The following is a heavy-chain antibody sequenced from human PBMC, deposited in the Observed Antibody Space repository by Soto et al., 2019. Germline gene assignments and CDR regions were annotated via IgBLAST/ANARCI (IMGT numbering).Heavy chain of an antibody. V-gene: IGHV3-23*01. CDR2: IGGSGGNT. CDR3: AKEIGHMRPYDS. Sequence: GGSLRLSCTASGFTSSSYALSWVRQAPGRGLEWVSAIGGSGGNTYYADSVKGRFTISRDNSKNTLYLQMSGLRAEDTAFYYCAKEIGHMRPYDSWGQGTLVTVSS. J-gene: IGHJ4*02. CDR1: GFTSSSYA.